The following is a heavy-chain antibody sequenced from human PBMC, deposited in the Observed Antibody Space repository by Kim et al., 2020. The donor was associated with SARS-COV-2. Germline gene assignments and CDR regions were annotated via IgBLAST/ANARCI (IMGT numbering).Heavy chain of an antibody. CDR1: EFTFSSYW. J-gene: IGHJ4*02. CDR2: IKSDGSIT. CDR3: ARGKLERIFDY. V-gene: IGHV3-74*01. Sequence: GGSLRLSCAASEFTFSSYWMHWVRQAPGKGLMWVSRIKSDGSITTYADSVKGRSTISRDNAKNTLYLQMNSLRAEDTAVYYCARGKLERIFDYWGQGTLVTVSS. D-gene: IGHD1-1*01.